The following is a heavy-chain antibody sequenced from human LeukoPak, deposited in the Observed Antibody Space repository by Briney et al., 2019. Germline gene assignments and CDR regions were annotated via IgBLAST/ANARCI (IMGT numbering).Heavy chain of an antibody. CDR3: ARDLASTSNWEFDY. Sequence: ASVRVSCKASGYTFAGYFIHWVRQAPGQGLEWMGRINPNSGDTEYAPKFQGWVTMTRGTSISTAYVEVRRLISDDTAVYYCARDLASTSNWEFDYWGQGTLVIVSS. CDR2: INPNSGDT. J-gene: IGHJ4*02. CDR1: GYTFAGYF. V-gene: IGHV1-2*04. D-gene: IGHD1-26*01.